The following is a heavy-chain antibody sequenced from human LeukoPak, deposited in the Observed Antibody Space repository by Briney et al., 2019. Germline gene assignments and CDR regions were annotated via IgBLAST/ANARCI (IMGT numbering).Heavy chain of an antibody. V-gene: IGHV4-38-2*02. D-gene: IGHD1-26*01. CDR2: INHSGST. Sequence: PSETLSLTCTVSGYSISSGYYWSWIRQPPGKGLEWIGEINHSGSTNYNPSLKSRVTISVDTSKNQFSLKLSSVTAADTAVYYCARVGVYSGSHHDAFDIWGQGTMVTVSS. J-gene: IGHJ3*02. CDR1: GYSISSGYY. CDR3: ARVGVYSGSHHDAFDI.